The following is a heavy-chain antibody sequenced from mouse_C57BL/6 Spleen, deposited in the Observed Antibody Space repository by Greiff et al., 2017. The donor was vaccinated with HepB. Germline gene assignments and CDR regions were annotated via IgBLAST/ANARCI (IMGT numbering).Heavy chain of an antibody. CDR2: IYPGDGDT. D-gene: IGHD2-5*01. CDR1: GYAFSSYW. J-gene: IGHJ1*03. Sequence: VQLQQSGAELVKPGASVKISCKASGYAFSSYWMNWVKQRPGKGLEWIGQIYPGDGDTNYNGKFKGKATLTADKSSSTAYMQLSSLTSEDSAVYFCASNYSNYDWYFDVWGTGTTVTVSS. CDR3: ASNYSNYDWYFDV. V-gene: IGHV1-80*01.